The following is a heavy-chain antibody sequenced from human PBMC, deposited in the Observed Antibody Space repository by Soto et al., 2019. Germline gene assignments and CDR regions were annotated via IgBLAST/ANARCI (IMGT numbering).Heavy chain of an antibody. D-gene: IGHD5-12*01. J-gene: IGHJ4*02. V-gene: IGHV2-5*02. Sequence: QITLKESGPTLVKPTQTLTLTCTFSGFSLSTSGVGVGWIRQPPGKALEWLALIYWDDDKRYSPSLKTTLTITKDTSKNLVVLTMTNMDPEDTARYYCAPENMVATLSFHSLSQGTLVTVSS. CDR3: APENMVATLSFHS. CDR1: GFSLSTSGVG. CDR2: IYWDDDK.